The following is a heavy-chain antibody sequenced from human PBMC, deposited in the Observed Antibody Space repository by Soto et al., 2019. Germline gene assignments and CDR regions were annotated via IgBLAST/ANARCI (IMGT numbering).Heavy chain of an antibody. CDR1: GYTFTSYG. J-gene: IGHJ4*02. V-gene: IGHV1-18*01. Sequence: QVQLVQSGAEVKKPGASVKVSCKASGYTFTSYGISWVRQAPGQGLEWMGWISAYNGNTNYAQKLQGRVTMTTDTSKRKAYMELRSRRSDDTAVYYCARESSSWFPFDYWGQGTLVTVSS. D-gene: IGHD6-13*01. CDR2: ISAYNGNT. CDR3: ARESSSWFPFDY.